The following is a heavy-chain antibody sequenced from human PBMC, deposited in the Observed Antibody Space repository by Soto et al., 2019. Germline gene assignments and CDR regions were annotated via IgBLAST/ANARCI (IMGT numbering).Heavy chain of an antibody. J-gene: IGHJ4*02. CDR2: IYYSGST. CDR1: GGSISSYY. V-gene: IGHV4-59*08. CDR3: ARTVTRNRQFDY. Sequence: SETLSLTCTVSGGSISSYYWSWIRQPPGKGLEWIGYIYYSGSTNYNPSLKSRVTISVDTSKNQFSLKLSSVTAADTAVYYCARTVTRNRQFDYWGQGTLVTVSS. D-gene: IGHD4-17*01.